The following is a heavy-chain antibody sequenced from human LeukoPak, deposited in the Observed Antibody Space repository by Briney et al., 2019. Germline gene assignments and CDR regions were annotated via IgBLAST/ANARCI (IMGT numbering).Heavy chain of an antibody. J-gene: IGHJ3*02. CDR3: ARVPGGIAARRRYQGAFDI. V-gene: IGHV1-69*05. CDR2: IIPIFGTA. Sequence: GASVKVSCKASGGTFSSYAISWVRQAPGQGLEWMGGIIPIFGTANYAQKFQGRVTITTDESTSTAYMELSSLRSEDTAVYYCARVPGGIAARRRYQGAFDIWGQGTMVTVSS. CDR1: GGTFSSYA. D-gene: IGHD6-6*01.